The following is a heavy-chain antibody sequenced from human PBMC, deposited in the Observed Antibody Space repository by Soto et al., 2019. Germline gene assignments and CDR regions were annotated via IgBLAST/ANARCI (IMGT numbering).Heavy chain of an antibody. CDR3: AKVQTGRTDY. CDR1: GFTFSSYG. Sequence: QVQLVESGGGVVQPGRSLRLSCAASGFTFSSYGMHWVRQAPGKGLEWVAVISYDGSNKYYADSVKGRFTISRDNSKNTLYLQMNSLRAEDTAVYYCAKVQTGRTDYWGQGTLVTVSS. V-gene: IGHV3-30*18. CDR2: ISYDGSNK. D-gene: IGHD1-1*01. J-gene: IGHJ4*02.